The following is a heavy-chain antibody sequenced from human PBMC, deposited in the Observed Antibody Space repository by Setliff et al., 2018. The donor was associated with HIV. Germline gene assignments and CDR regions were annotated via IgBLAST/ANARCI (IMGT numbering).Heavy chain of an antibody. V-gene: IGHV4-39*07. Sequence: SETLSLTCTVSGGSIRSIDYFWGWIRQPPGKGLEWLGNIGNIYYGGTTYYNPSLKGRVTISVDTSKNQFSLRLSSVTAADTAVYYCARAFGSGSYRWFDPWGQGTLVTVSS. CDR3: ARAFGSGSYRWFDP. CDR1: GGSIRSIDYF. CDR2: IYYGGTT. J-gene: IGHJ5*02. D-gene: IGHD3-10*01.